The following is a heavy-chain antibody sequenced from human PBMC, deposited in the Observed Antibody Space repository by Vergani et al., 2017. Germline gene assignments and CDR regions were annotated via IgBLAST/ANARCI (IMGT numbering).Heavy chain of an antibody. CDR3: ARDPSASRGYSGPYYFDY. CDR2: IIPIFGTA. CDR1: GGTFSSYA. J-gene: IGHJ4*02. V-gene: IGHV1-69*13. Sequence: QVQLVQSGAEVKKPGSSVKVSCKASGGTFSSYAISWVRQAPGQGLEWMGRIIPIFGTANYAQKFQGRVTITADESTSIAYMELSSLRSEDTAVYYCARDPSASRGYSGPYYFDYWGQGTLVTVSS. D-gene: IGHD5-12*01.